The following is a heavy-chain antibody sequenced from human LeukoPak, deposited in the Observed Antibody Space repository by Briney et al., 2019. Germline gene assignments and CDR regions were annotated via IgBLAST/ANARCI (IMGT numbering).Heavy chain of an antibody. CDR3: ARVKDSYYYGSGCHAPDY. CDR1: GFTFSSYW. CDR2: IKQDGSEK. V-gene: IGHV3-7*01. D-gene: IGHD3-10*01. J-gene: IGHJ4*02. Sequence: GGSLRLSCAASGFTFSSYWMTWVRQAPEKGLEWVAHIKQDGSEKYYVDSVKGRFTISRDNAKNSLYLQMNSLRAEDTAVYYCARVKDSYYYGSGCHAPDYWGQGTLVTVSS.